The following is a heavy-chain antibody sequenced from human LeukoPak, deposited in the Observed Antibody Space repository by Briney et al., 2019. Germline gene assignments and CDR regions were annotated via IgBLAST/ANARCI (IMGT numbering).Heavy chain of an antibody. V-gene: IGHV4-34*01. CDR2: INHSGST. CDR1: GGSFSGYY. D-gene: IGHD2-15*01. J-gene: IGHJ5*02. Sequence: SETLSLICAVYGGSFSGYYWSWIRQPPGKGLEWTGEINHSGSTNYNPSLKSRVTISVDTSKNQFSLKLSSVTAADTAVYYCARVGGPEGPGNTWFDPWGQGTLVTVSS. CDR3: ARVGGPEGPGNTWFDP.